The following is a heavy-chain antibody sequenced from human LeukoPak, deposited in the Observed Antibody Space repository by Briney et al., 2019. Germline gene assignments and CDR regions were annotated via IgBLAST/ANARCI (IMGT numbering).Heavy chain of an antibody. D-gene: IGHD3-22*01. CDR1: GFTFSSYA. CDR3: ANNRLVVVITYYFDY. Sequence: GGSLRLSCAASGFTFSSYAMSWVRQAPGKGLEWVSAISGSGGSTYYADSVKGRFTISRDNSKNMLYLQMNSLRAEDTAVYYCANNRLVVVITYYFDYWGQGTLITVSS. V-gene: IGHV3-23*01. J-gene: IGHJ4*02. CDR2: ISGSGGST.